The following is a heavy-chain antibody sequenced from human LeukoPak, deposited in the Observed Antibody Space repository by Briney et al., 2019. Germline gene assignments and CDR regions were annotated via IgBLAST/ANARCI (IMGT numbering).Heavy chain of an antibody. V-gene: IGHV3-21*01. CDR3: ARDVGGDYYFDY. D-gene: IGHD2-21*02. CDR2: TSSSDSGK. CDR1: GFTLSSYA. Sequence: GGSLRLSCVVSGFTLSSYAMSWVRQAPGKGLEWVAATSSSDSGKYHADSVKGRFTISRDNAKNSLYLQMNSLRAEDTAVYYCARDVGGDYYFDYWGQGTLVTVSS. J-gene: IGHJ4*02.